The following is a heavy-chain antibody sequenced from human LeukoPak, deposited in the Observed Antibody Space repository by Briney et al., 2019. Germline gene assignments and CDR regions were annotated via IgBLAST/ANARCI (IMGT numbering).Heavy chain of an antibody. CDR1: GLIFSSYG. CDR3: ANEIRPNDY. J-gene: IGHJ4*02. CDR2: ISISGDDT. D-gene: IGHD4-17*01. Sequence: GGSLRLSCAASGLIFSSYGMTWVRQAPGKGLEWLSAISISGDDTYYADSVKGRFTISRDNSKNTLYLQMNSLSADDTAMYYCANEIRPNDYWGQGTLVTVSS. V-gene: IGHV3-23*01.